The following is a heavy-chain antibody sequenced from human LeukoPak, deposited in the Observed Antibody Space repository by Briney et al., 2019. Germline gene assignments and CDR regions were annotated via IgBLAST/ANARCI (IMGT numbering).Heavy chain of an antibody. D-gene: IGHD6-19*01. Sequence: PSETLSLTCTVSGGSISSYYWSWIRQPPGKGLEWIGYIYYSGSTNYNPSLKSRVTISVDTSKNQFSLKLSSVTAADTAVYYCARHHFGWTTSIFDYWGQGTLVTVSS. CDR1: GGSISSYY. CDR2: IYYSGST. V-gene: IGHV4-59*08. J-gene: IGHJ4*02. CDR3: ARHHFGWTTSIFDY.